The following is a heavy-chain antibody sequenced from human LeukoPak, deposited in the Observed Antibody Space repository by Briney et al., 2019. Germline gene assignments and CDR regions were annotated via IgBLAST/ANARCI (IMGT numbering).Heavy chain of an antibody. D-gene: IGHD3-3*01. J-gene: IGHJ4*02. Sequence: SETLSLTCTVSGGSISNYYWSWIRQPPGKGLEWVGYIYYSGSTNYNPSLKSRVTISVDRSKDQFSLKLSSVTAADTAVYYCATDLLEWLDPPGYWGQGTLVTVSS. CDR2: IYYSGST. CDR1: GGSISNYY. CDR3: ATDLLEWLDPPGY. V-gene: IGHV4-59*12.